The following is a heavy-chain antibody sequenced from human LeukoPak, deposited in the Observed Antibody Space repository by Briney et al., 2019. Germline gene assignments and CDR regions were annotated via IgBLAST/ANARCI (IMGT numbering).Heavy chain of an antibody. D-gene: IGHD6-19*01. V-gene: IGHV3-23*01. Sequence: GGSLRLSCAASGFTFSSYAMSWVRQAPGKGLEWGSAISGGGGSTYYADSVKGRFTISRDNSKNTVYLQMNSVRAEDTAVYYCAKNEYTSVWSLYYFDCWGQGTLVTVSS. CDR1: GFTFSSYA. CDR3: AKNEYTSVWSLYYFDC. J-gene: IGHJ4*02. CDR2: ISGGGGST.